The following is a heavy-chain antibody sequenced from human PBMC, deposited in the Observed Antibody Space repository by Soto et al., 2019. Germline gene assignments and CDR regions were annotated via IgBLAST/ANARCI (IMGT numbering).Heavy chain of an antibody. CDR3: ASSGGIWGSYRPHLFAY. D-gene: IGHD3-16*02. Sequence: SETLSLTCTVSGGSVSSGSYYWSWIRQPPGKGLEWIGYIYYSGSTNYNPSLKSRVTISVDTSKNQFSLKLSSVTAADTAVYYCASSGGIWGSYRPHLFAYWGQGTLVTVSS. CDR2: IYYSGST. CDR1: GGSVSSGSYY. J-gene: IGHJ4*02. V-gene: IGHV4-61*01.